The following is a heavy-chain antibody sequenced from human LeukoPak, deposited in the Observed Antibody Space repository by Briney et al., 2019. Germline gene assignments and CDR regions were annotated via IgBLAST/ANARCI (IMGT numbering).Heavy chain of an antibody. D-gene: IGHD5-18*01. CDR2: ISGNGGSK. J-gene: IGHJ5*02. V-gene: IGHV3-43*02. CDR3: TKSYSVDTSMIT. CDR1: GFTFDDYA. Sequence: GGSLRLSCAASGFTFDDYAMHWVRQAPGKGLEWVSLISGNGGSKYYGNSVKGRFTISRDNSKNSLYPQMSSLRTEDTALYYCTKSYSVDTSMITWGQGTLVTVSS.